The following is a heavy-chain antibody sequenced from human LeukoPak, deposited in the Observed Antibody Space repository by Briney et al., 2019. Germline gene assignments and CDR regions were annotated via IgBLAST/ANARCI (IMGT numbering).Heavy chain of an antibody. CDR1: GGSFSGYY. Sequence: SETLSLTCAVYGGSFSGYYWSWLRQPPGKGLEWLGEINHSGSTNYNPSLKSRVTISVDTSKNQFSLKLSSVTAADTAVYYCARGRGRPLNTYYYDSSGYYYYDYWGQGTLVTVSS. CDR2: INHSGST. V-gene: IGHV4-34*01. J-gene: IGHJ4*02. CDR3: ARGRGRPLNTYYYDSSGYYYYDY. D-gene: IGHD3-22*01.